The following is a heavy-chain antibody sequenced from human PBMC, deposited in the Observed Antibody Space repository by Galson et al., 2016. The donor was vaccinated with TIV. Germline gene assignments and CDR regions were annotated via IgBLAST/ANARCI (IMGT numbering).Heavy chain of an antibody. Sequence: PALVKPTQTLTLTCSLSGLSLKTSGMCVSWIRHPPGKALEWLERIDWDGYKYYNASLETRVSISKDTSKNQVVLTMTNMDQVDTRTYYCARNSAHYYGMDVWGQGTTVTVSS. V-gene: IGHV2-70*11. CDR1: GLSLKTSGMC. CDR3: ARNSAHYYGMDV. CDR2: IDWDGYK. J-gene: IGHJ6*02.